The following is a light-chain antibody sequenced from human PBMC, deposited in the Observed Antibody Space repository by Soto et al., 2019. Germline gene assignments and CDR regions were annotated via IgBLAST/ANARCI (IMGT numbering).Light chain of an antibody. Sequence: SALTQPASVSGSPGQSITISCTGTSNDVGGYNYVSWYQQHPGKAPKLILYEVSDRPSGVSNRFSGSKSGNTASLTISGLQAEDEADYYCCSYTSSSTLYVFGTGTKLTVL. V-gene: IGLV2-14*01. CDR2: EVS. CDR1: SNDVGGYNY. CDR3: CSYTSSSTLYV. J-gene: IGLJ1*01.